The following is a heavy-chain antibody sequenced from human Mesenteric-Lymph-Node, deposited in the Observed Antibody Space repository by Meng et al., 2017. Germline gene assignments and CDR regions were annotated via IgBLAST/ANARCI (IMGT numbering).Heavy chain of an antibody. CDR2: ISYGGSNK. Sequence: GGSLRLSCVASGFTFSSYAMHWVRQAPGKGLEWVAVISYGGSNKYYPDSVKGRFTISRDNSKNTLYLQMNSLRAEDTAVYYCAKASLWFGESDYWGQGTLVTVSS. J-gene: IGHJ4*02. D-gene: IGHD3-10*01. CDR3: AKASLWFGESDY. CDR1: GFTFSSYA. V-gene: IGHV3-30*04.